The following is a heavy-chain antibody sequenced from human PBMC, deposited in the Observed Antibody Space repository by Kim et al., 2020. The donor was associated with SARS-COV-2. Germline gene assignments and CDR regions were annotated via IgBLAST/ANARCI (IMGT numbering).Heavy chain of an antibody. Sequence: SETLSLTCAVYGGSFSGYYWSWIRQPPGKGLEWIGEINHSGSTNYNPSLKSRVTISVDTSKNQFSLKLSSVTAADTAVYYCARGPIVLMVYATHYNWFDPWGQGTLVTVSS. J-gene: IGHJ5*02. CDR3: ARGPIVLMVYATHYNWFDP. V-gene: IGHV4-34*01. CDR2: INHSGST. D-gene: IGHD2-8*01. CDR1: GGSFSGYY.